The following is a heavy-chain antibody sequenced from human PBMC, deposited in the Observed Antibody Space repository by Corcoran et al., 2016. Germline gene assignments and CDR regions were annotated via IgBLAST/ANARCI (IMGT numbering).Heavy chain of an antibody. D-gene: IGHD2-2*01. CDR2: IYSGGST. Sequence: EVQLVESGGGLIQPGGSLRLSCAASGFTVSSNYMSWVRQAPGKGLEWVSVIYSGGSTYYADSVEGRFTISRDNSKNTLYLQMNSLRAEDTAVYYCARDGTYCSSTSCYSDGMDVWGQGTTVTVSS. J-gene: IGHJ6*02. CDR1: GFTVSSNY. CDR3: ARDGTYCSSTSCYSDGMDV. V-gene: IGHV3-53*01.